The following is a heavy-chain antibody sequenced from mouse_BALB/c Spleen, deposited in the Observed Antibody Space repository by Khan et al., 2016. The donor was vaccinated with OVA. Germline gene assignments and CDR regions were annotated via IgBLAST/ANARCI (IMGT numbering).Heavy chain of an antibody. CDR2: ITYSGST. CDR3: ARTARIKY. Sequence: EVQLQESGPGLVKPSQSLSLTCTVTGYSITSGYGWNWIRQFPGNILEWIGYITYSGSTNYNPSLKSRISITLDTSKNQFFLQLNSVTTEDTATYYCARTARIKYWGQGTTLTVSS. D-gene: IGHD1-2*01. V-gene: IGHV3-1*02. J-gene: IGHJ2*01. CDR1: GYSITSGYG.